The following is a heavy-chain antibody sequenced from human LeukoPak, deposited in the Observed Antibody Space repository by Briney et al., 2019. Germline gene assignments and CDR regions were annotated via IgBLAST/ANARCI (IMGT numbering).Heavy chain of an antibody. CDR3: ANGLSPDY. CDR2: ISDSGDGT. V-gene: IGHV3-23*01. CDR1: GFTFSSYG. Sequence: GGSLRLSCAASGFTFSSYGMHWVRQAPGKGLEWVSGISDSGDGTYYADSVKGRFTISRDDSKNTLYLQMNSLRDEDTALYYCANGLSPDYGGQGTLVTVSS. J-gene: IGHJ4*02. D-gene: IGHD3-10*01.